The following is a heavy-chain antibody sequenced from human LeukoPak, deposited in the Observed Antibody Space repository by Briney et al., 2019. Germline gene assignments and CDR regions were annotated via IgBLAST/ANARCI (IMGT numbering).Heavy chain of an antibody. J-gene: IGHJ4*02. CDR1: GFIFSSYG. CDR2: ILSDGSKD. V-gene: IGHV3-33*06. Sequence: PGGSLRLSCAASGFIFSSYGMHWVRQAPGKGLEWVAVILSDGSKDFYADSVKGRFTISRDSSKNTLYLHMNSLRADDTAIYYCAKDQHPPERGETTPDYWGQGTLVTVSS. CDR3: AKDQHPPERGETTPDY. D-gene: IGHD1-1*01.